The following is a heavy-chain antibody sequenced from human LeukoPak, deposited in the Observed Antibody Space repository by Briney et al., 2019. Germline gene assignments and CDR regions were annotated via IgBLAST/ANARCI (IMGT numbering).Heavy chain of an antibody. Sequence: SETLSLTCAVYGGSFSGYYWSWIRQPPGKGLEWIGEINHSGSTNYNPSPKSRVTISVDTSKNQFSLKLSSVTAADTAVYYCARVAVAGTLDYWGQGTLVTVSS. CDR3: ARVAVAGTLDY. CDR1: GGSFSGYY. D-gene: IGHD6-19*01. CDR2: INHSGST. V-gene: IGHV4-34*01. J-gene: IGHJ4*02.